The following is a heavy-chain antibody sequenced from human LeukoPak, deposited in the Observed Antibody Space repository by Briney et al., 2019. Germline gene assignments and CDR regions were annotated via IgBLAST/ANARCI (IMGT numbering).Heavy chain of an antibody. V-gene: IGHV4-4*09. CDR2: VYTSGST. Sequence: SETLSLTCTVSGGSISGGYWSWIRQPPGRGLEWIGYVYTSGSTNYNPSLKSRVTISVDASKSQFALKLSSVTAADTAVYYCAKSYFDYSTYYSYYFNLWGQGALVTVSS. J-gene: IGHJ4*02. D-gene: IGHD4-11*01. CDR1: GGSISGGY. CDR3: AKSYFDYSTYYSYYFNL.